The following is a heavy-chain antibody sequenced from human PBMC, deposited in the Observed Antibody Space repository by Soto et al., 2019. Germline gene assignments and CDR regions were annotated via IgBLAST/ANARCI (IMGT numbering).Heavy chain of an antibody. CDR3: SRAGVATIFPRNNWFDP. J-gene: IGHJ5*02. CDR1: GGSISSGDYY. V-gene: IGHV4-30-4*01. CDR2: IYYSGST. D-gene: IGHD5-12*01. Sequence: QVQLQESGPGLVKPSQTLSLTCTVSGGSISSGDYYWSWIRQPPGKGLEWIGYIYYSGSTYYNPSLKSRVTISVDTSKNHFSLNLSSVTAADTAMYYCSRAGVATIFPRNNWFDPWGQGTLVTVSS.